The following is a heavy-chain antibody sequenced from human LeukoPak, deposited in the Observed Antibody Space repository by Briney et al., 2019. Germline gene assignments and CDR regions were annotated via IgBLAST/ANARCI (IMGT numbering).Heavy chain of an antibody. CDR1: VYTFTTYF. Sequence: SVKVSFKASVYTFTTYFFHWVRHAPGQGLEWMGWINPNSGNTNYAQKSQGRVTVTRDTSISTTYMELSRLSSDDTAVYYCARNGRGTYDLWGQGTLVTVSS. V-gene: IGHV1-2*02. J-gene: IGHJ4*02. CDR3: ARNGRGTYDL. D-gene: IGHD3-16*01. CDR2: INPNSGNT.